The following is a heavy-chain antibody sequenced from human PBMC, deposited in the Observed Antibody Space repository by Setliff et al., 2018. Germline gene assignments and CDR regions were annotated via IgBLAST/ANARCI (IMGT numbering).Heavy chain of an antibody. Sequence: ASVKVSCKASGYTFTHFGLSWVRQAPGQGLEWMGWISPYNGQTTYAQRFQGRITMTTDTSTDTAYMELRNLRSDDTAIYFCAKEPAVSLTEAVRRTYYDYAMDAWGQGTTVTVSS. V-gene: IGHV1-18*01. J-gene: IGHJ6*02. CDR2: ISPYNGQT. D-gene: IGHD3-9*01. CDR1: GYTFTHFG. CDR3: AKEPAVSLTEAVRRTYYDYAMDA.